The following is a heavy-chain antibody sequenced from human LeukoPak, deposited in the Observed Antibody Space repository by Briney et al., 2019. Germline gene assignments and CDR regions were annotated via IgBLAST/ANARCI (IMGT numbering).Heavy chain of an antibody. Sequence: GASVKVSCKASGYTFTSYYMHWVRQAPGQGLEWMGIINPSGGSTNYAQKFQGRVTMTRDTSTSTVYMELSSLRSEDTAVYYCARDQGVNTEKDYFDYWGQGTLVTVSS. D-gene: IGHD4-17*01. V-gene: IGHV1-46*01. J-gene: IGHJ4*02. CDR2: INPSGGST. CDR1: GYTFTSYY. CDR3: ARDQGVNTEKDYFDY.